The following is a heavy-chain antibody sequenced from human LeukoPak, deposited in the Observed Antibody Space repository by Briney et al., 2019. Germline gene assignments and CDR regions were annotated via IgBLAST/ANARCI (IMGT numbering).Heavy chain of an antibody. J-gene: IGHJ3*02. CDR2: IYYSGTT. V-gene: IGHV4-59*01. CDR1: GGYISSYY. CDR3: ARSGIYDSSGYSDAFDI. D-gene: IGHD3-22*01. Sequence: SETLSLTCTVSGGYISSYYWSWIRQPPGKGLEWIGYIYYSGTTNYNPSLKSRVTISVDTSKNQFSLKLSSVTAADTAVYYCARSGIYDSSGYSDAFDIWGQGTMVTVSS.